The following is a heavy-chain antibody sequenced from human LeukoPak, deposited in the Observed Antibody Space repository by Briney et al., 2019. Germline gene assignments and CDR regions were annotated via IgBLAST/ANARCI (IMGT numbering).Heavy chain of an antibody. CDR2: ITRDGSST. J-gene: IGHJ6*04. CDR1: GFTFSSSW. V-gene: IGHV3-74*01. Sequence: GGSLRLSCAASGFTFSSSWMHWVRQAPGKGLVWVSRITRDGSSTTYADSVKGRFTTSRGNAKNTLYLQMDSLRDDDTAVYYCARDPGYESWSPFWGGMDVWGNGTTVIVSS. D-gene: IGHD3-16*01. CDR3: ARDPGYESWSPFWGGMDV.